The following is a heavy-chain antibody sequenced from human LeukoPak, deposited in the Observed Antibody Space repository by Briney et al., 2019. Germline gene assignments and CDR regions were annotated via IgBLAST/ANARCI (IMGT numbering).Heavy chain of an antibody. J-gene: IGHJ4*02. CDR3: ARVYSSSWFYFDY. CDR1: GGSISSTNW. CDR2: ISLSGRT. D-gene: IGHD6-13*01. V-gene: IGHV4-4*02. Sequence: SETLSLTCGVSGGSISSTNWWSWVRQPPGQGLEWIGEISLSGRTNYNPSLKSRVTISLDTSKNQFSLKLSSVTAADTAVYYCARVYSSSWFYFDYWGQGTLVTVSS.